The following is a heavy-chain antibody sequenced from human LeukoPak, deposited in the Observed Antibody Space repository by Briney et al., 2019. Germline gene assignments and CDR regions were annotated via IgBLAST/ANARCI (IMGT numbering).Heavy chain of an antibody. CDR1: GFTFGSYA. D-gene: IGHD3-16*02. CDR2: ISSNGGST. Sequence: GGHLRLSCAASGFTFGSYAMHWVRQAPGKGLEYVSAISSNGGSTYYANSVKGRFTISRDNSKNTLYLQMGSLRAEDMAVYFCARRGGWGSYRYKYYFDYWGQGTLVTVSS. CDR3: ARRGGWGSYRYKYYFDY. V-gene: IGHV3-64*01. J-gene: IGHJ4*02.